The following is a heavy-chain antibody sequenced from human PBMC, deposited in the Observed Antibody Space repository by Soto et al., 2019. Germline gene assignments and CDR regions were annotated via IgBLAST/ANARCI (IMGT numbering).Heavy chain of an antibody. D-gene: IGHD1-26*01. J-gene: IGHJ5*02. CDR3: ARGSGSWYNWFDP. CDR1: GFTFSDYY. V-gene: IGHV3-11*06. Sequence: QVQLVESGGGLVKPGGSLRLSCAASGFTFSDYYMSWIRQAPGKGLEWVSYISSSSSYTNYADSVKGRFTVSRDNAKNSLYLQMNSLRAEDTAVYYCARGSGSWYNWFDPWGQGTLVTVSS. CDR2: ISSSSSYT.